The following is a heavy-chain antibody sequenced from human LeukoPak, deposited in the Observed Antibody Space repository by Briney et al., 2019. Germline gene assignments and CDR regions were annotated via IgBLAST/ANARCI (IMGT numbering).Heavy chain of an antibody. Sequence: GGSLRLSCAASGFTFTSYAMSWVRQAPGKGLEWVSAITGSGDTTYYAASVKGRFTISRDNSKNTLYLQMSSLRAEDTAIYYCARGVYIAAAQYGYWGQGTQVSVSS. CDR1: GFTFTSYA. J-gene: IGHJ4*02. CDR2: ITGSGDTT. V-gene: IGHV3-23*01. CDR3: ARGVYIAAAQYGY. D-gene: IGHD6-13*01.